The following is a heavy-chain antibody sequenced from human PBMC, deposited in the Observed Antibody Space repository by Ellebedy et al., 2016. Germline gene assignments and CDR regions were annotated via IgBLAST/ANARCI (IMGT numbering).Heavy chain of an antibody. D-gene: IGHD3-9*01. CDR1: GFTFSSYS. CDR2: ISSSSSYI. Sequence: GESLKISCAASGFTFSSYSMNWVRQAPGKGLEWVSSISSSSSYIYYADSVKGRFTISRDNAKNSLYLQMNSLRAEDTAVYYCARVSLTDYYYYGMDVWGQGTTVTVS. CDR3: ARVSLTDYYYYGMDV. V-gene: IGHV3-21*01. J-gene: IGHJ6*02.